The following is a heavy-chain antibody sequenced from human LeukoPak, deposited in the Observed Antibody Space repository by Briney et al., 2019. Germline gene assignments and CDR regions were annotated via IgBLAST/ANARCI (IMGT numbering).Heavy chain of an antibody. D-gene: IGHD6-13*01. Sequence: GGSLRLSCAASGFTFSSYVMHWVRQAPGKGLEWVASIKQDGSEKYYVDSVKGRFTISRDNAKNSLYLQMNSLRAEDTAVYYCARGHSSSPNWFDPWGQGTLVTVSS. CDR1: GFTFSSYV. CDR3: ARGHSSSPNWFDP. J-gene: IGHJ5*02. V-gene: IGHV3-7*04. CDR2: IKQDGSEK.